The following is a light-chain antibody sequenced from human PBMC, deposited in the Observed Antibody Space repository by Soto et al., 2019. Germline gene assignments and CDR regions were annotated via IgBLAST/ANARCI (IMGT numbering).Light chain of an antibody. CDR2: GAS. CDR3: RQYGSSSGT. J-gene: IGKJ1*01. V-gene: IGKV3-20*01. Sequence: EIVLTQSPGTLSLSPGERATLSCRASQSVSSHYLAWYQQKPGQAPRLLVYGASSRAIGIPDRFSGSGSGKDFTLTVSRLEPEDFAVYYCRQYGSSSGTFAQGTKVDIK. CDR1: QSVSSHY.